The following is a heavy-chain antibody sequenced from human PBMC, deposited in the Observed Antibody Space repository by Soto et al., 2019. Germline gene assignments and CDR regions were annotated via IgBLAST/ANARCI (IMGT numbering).Heavy chain of an antibody. CDR1: GGSISSYY. D-gene: IGHD3-22*01. V-gene: IGHV4-59*01. J-gene: IGHJ4*02. Sequence: ASETLSLTCTVSGGSISSYYWSWIRQPPGKGLEWIGYIYFRGTTNYNPSLKSRVTMSADTSKNQFSLKLNSVTAADTAVYYCARMNYYDTSGYPFDYWGQG. CDR3: ARMNYYDTSGYPFDY. CDR2: IYFRGTT.